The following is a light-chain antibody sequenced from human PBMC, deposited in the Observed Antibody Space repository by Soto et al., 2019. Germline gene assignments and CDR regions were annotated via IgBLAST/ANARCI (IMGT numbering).Light chain of an antibody. CDR1: QSVSSSY. J-gene: IGKJ2*01. CDR3: QHYGSSLYT. Sequence: EIVFTQSPGTLSLSPGERATLSCRASQSVSSSYLAWYQQKPGQAPRLLIYGASSRATGIPDRFSGSGSGTDFTLTINRLEPEDFAVFYCQHYGSSLYTFGQGTK. V-gene: IGKV3-20*01. CDR2: GAS.